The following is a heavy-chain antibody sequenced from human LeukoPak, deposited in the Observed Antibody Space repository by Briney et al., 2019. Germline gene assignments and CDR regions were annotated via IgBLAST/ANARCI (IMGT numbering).Heavy chain of an antibody. J-gene: IGHJ5*02. V-gene: IGHV4-61*02. CDR1: GGSISSGSYY. D-gene: IGHD3-16*01. CDR2: IYTSGST. CDR3: AGGEKGVPRGAKFDP. Sequence: SQTLSLTCTVSGGSISSGSYYWSWIRQPAGKGLEWIGRIYTSGSTNYNPSLKSRVTISVDTSRNQFSRKLSSVTAADTAVYYCAGGEKGVPRGAKFDPWGQGTLVTVSS.